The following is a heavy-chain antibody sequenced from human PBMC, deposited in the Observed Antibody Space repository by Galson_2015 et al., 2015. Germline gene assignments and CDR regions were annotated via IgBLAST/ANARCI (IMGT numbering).Heavy chain of an antibody. CDR2: ISGSGGST. CDR3: AKSVEIYYGESLRSPFAS. V-gene: IGHV3-23*01. Sequence: SLRLSCAASGFTFSSYAMSWVRQAPGKGLEWVSAISGSGGSTYYADSVKGRFTISRDNSKNTLYLQMNSLRAEDTAVYYCAKSVEIYYGESLRSPFASWGQGTLVTVSS. CDR1: GFTFSSYA. D-gene: IGHD4-17*01. J-gene: IGHJ4*02.